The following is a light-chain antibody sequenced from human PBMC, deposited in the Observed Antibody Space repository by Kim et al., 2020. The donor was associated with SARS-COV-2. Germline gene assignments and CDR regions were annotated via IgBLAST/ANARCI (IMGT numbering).Light chain of an antibody. CDR2: YAS. CDR3: QQYNNWPPLT. Sequence: SPGERATLSCRASQSISSNLAWYQQKPGQAPRLLIYYASTRATGIPARFSGSGFGTEFTLTISSLQSEDFAIYYCQQYNNWPPLTFGGGPKVEI. V-gene: IGKV3-15*01. J-gene: IGKJ4*01. CDR1: QSISSN.